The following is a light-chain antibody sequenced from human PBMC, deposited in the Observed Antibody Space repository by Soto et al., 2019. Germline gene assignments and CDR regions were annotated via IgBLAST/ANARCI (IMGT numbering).Light chain of an antibody. Sequence: QSALTQPASVSGSPGQSITISCTGTSIDVGGYNYVSWYQHHPGKAPKLMIYGVINRPSGVSIRFSGSKSGNTASLTISGLQPEDEADYYCTSYIHRRTLVVFGGGTKLTVL. CDR1: SIDVGGYNY. CDR2: GVI. V-gene: IGLV2-14*01. CDR3: TSYIHRRTLVV. J-gene: IGLJ2*01.